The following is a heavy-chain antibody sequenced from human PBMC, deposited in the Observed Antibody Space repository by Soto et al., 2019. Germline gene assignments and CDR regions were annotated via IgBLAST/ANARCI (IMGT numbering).Heavy chain of an antibody. CDR2: ISGSGAGT. CDR1: GFTFTSYA. J-gene: IGHJ6*02. V-gene: IGHV3-23*01. Sequence: EVQLLESGGGLVQPGRSLRLSCAASGFTFTSYAMTWVRQAPGKGLEWVSGISGSGAGTFYADSVKGRFTISRDSSKNTLYLQMNSLRAEDTAVYYCTKDLARSYYGAEYYGMDVWGQGTTVTVSS. CDR3: TKDLARSYYGAEYYGMDV. D-gene: IGHD1-26*01.